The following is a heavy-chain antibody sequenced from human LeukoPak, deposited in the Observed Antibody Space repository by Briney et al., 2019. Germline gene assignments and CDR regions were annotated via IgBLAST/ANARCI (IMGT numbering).Heavy chain of an antibody. V-gene: IGHV3-48*02. CDR2: ISSSSNTI. J-gene: IGHJ4*02. Sequence: PGGSLRLSCAVSGFTFSSYSMNWVRQAPGKGPEWVSYISSSSNTIYYADSVKGRFTISRDNAKNSLYLQMNSLRDEDTAVYYCARDRYYDSGGFYFDYWGQGTLVTVSS. CDR3: ARDRYYDSGGFYFDY. CDR1: GFTFSSYS. D-gene: IGHD3-22*01.